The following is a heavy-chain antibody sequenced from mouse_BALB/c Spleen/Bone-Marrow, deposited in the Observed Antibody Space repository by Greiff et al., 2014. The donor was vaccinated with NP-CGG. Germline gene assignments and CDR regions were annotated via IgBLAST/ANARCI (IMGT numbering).Heavy chain of an antibody. CDR3: ARDYRYDGFAY. Sequence: QVQLQQSGAELAKPGASVKMSCKASGYTFTSYWMHWVKQRPGQGLEWIGYINPSTGYTEYNQKFKDKATLTADKSSITAYMQLXXXXSEDSAVYYCARDYRYDGFAYWGQGTLVTVSA. CDR2: INPSTGYT. D-gene: IGHD2-14*01. CDR1: GYTFTSYW. V-gene: IGHV1-7*01. J-gene: IGHJ3*01.